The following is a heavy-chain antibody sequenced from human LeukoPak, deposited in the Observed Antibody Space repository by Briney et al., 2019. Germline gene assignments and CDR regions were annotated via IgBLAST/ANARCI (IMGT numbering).Heavy chain of an antibody. V-gene: IGHV3-33*03. D-gene: IGHD4-11*01. CDR1: QFRFPFSHNG. CDR2: IWSDGTNR. Sequence: GGSLRLSCVASQFRFPFSHNGMHWVRQAPGRGLEWVAVIWSDGTNRYYADSVKGRFTISRDNSKNTVYLQMNSLRAEDTAVYFCAKDAQRGFDYSNSLEYWGQGTLVTVSS. J-gene: IGHJ4*02. CDR3: AKDAQRGFDYSNSLEY.